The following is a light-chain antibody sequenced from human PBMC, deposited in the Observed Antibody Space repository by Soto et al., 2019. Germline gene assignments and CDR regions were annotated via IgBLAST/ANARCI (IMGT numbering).Light chain of an antibody. V-gene: IGKV3-15*01. CDR2: GAS. J-gene: IGKJ1*01. Sequence: EIVMTQSPATLSVSPGERATLSCRASQSVSSNLAWYQQKPGQAPRLLIYGASTRATGIPARFSGSVSGTEFTHTISSLQSEDFAVYYCQQYNNWPRTFGQGTKVEIK. CDR1: QSVSSN. CDR3: QQYNNWPRT.